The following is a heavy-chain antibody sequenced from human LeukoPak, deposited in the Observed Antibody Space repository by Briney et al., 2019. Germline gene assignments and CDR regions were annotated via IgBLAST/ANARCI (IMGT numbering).Heavy chain of an antibody. CDR2: IYYSGST. CDR3: ARLDFGGWFYFDY. V-gene: IGHV4-59*08. Sequence: PSETLSLTCTVSGGSISSYYWSWIRQPPGKGLEWIGYIYYSGSTNYNPSLKSRVTISVDMSKNQFSLKLSSVTAADTAVYYCARLDFGGWFYFDYWGHGTLVTVSS. CDR1: GGSISSYY. D-gene: IGHD6-19*01. J-gene: IGHJ4*01.